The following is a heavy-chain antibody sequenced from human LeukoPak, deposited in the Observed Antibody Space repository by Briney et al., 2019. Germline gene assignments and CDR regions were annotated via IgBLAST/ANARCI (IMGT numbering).Heavy chain of an antibody. V-gene: IGHV3-48*03. CDR1: GFTFRNYA. Sequence: QPGGSLRLSCAASGFTFRNYAVSWARQAPGKGLEWVSYIGSSGSSIYYADSVKGRFTISRDNAKNSLYLQMNSLGAEDTAVYYCARGSFGFLGWFGELWVWGQGTLVTVSS. CDR3: ARGSFGFLGWFGELWV. D-gene: IGHD3-10*01. CDR2: IGSSGSSI. J-gene: IGHJ4*02.